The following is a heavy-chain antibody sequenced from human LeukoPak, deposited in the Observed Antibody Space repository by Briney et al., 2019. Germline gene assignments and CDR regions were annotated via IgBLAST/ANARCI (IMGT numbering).Heavy chain of an antibody. J-gene: IGHJ4*02. D-gene: IGHD5-24*01. V-gene: IGHV3-21*01. CDR2: ISSSSSYI. Sequence: GGSLRLSCAASGFTFSSYSMNWVRQAPGRGLEWVSSISSSSSYIYYADSVKGRFTISRDNAKNSLYLQMNSLRAEDTAVYYCARDSSPRDGYNGRYWGQGTLVTVSS. CDR3: ARDSSPRDGYNGRY. CDR1: GFTFSSYS.